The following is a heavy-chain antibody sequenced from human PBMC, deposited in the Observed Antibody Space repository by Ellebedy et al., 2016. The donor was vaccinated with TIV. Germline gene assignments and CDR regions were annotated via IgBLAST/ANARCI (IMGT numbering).Heavy chain of an antibody. CDR3: AAKGSGYFDL. Sequence: PGGSLRLSCVVSGFTFSTTWMPLVRQASGKGLVWVSRIKTDGSYTTYADSGKGRFTIYRDNAKNTLYLQMNSLRAEDTAVYYCAAKGSGYFDLWGRGTLVTVSS. J-gene: IGHJ2*01. CDR1: GFTFSTTW. V-gene: IGHV3-74*01. D-gene: IGHD2-15*01. CDR2: IKTDGSYT.